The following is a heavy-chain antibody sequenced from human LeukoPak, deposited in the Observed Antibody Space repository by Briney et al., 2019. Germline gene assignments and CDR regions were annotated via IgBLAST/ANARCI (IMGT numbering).Heavy chain of an antibody. Sequence: GGSLRLSCAASGFTFSSYAMHWVRQAPGKGLEWAAVISYDGSNKYYADSVKGRFTISRDNSKNTLYLQMNSLRAEDTAVYYCAKDERDSSSWYFGDYYYYYYMDVWGKGTTVTVSS. V-gene: IGHV3-30*04. J-gene: IGHJ6*03. D-gene: IGHD6-13*01. CDR1: GFTFSSYA. CDR3: AKDERDSSSWYFGDYYYYYYMDV. CDR2: ISYDGSNK.